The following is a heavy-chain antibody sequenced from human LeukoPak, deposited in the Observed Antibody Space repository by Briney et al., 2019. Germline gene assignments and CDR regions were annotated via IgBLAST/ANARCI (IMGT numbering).Heavy chain of an antibody. CDR2: IYYSGKT. V-gene: IGHV4-39*02. D-gene: IGHD1-1*01. J-gene: IGHJ6*03. CDR3: AREVSDNKVHHMDV. Sequence: PSETLSLTCTVSGGSISSSGYYWGWIRQPPGKGLEWIANIYYSGKTYYNPSLKSRVTISIDTSKNQFSLKLTSVTAADTAVYFCAREVSDNKVHHMDVWGKGTTVSGSS. CDR1: GGSISSSGYY.